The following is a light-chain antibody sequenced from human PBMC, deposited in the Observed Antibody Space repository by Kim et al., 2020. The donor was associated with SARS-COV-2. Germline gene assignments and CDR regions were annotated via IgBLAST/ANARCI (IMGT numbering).Light chain of an antibody. J-gene: IGLJ3*02. Sequence: VALGQTARITCGGNNIGSKNVHWYQQKPGQAPVLVIYRDSNRPSGIPERFSGSNSGNTATLTISRAQAGDEADYYCQVWDSSVWVFGGGTQLTVL. CDR1: NIGSKN. CDR3: QVWDSSVWV. V-gene: IGLV3-9*01. CDR2: RDS.